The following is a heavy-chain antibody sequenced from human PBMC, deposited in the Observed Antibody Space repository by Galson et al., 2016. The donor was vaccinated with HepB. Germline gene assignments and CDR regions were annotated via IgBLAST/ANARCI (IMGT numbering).Heavy chain of an antibody. V-gene: IGHV1-8*01. CDR2: MNPNSGNT. D-gene: IGHD5-18*01. Sequence: SVKVSCKASGYTFTSYDINWVRQATGQGLEWMGWMNPNSGNTGYAQKFQGRVTMTRNTSISTAYMELSSLRAEDTALYYCAKVERDYRTYSYRGPSYAMDVWGQGTTVTVSS. J-gene: IGHJ6*02. CDR3: AKVERDYRTYSYRGPSYAMDV. CDR1: GYTFTSYD.